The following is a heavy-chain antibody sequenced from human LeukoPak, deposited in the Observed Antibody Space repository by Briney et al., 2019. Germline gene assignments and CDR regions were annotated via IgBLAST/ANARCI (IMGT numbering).Heavy chain of an antibody. CDR1: GGSISSGGYY. J-gene: IGHJ5*02. CDR2: IYYSGST. Sequence: SETLSLTCTVSGGSISSGGYYWSWIRQHPGKGLEWIGYIYYSGSTYYNPSLKSRVTISVDTSKNQFSLKLSSVTAADTAVYYCARGERLVVAATSRFDPWGQGTLVTVSS. CDR3: ARGERLVVAATSRFDP. D-gene: IGHD2-15*01. V-gene: IGHV4-31*03.